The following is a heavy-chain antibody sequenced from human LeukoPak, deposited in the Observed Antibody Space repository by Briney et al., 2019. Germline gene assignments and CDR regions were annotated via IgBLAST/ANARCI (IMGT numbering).Heavy chain of an antibody. Sequence: GGSLRLSCAASGFTFSSYAMSWVRQAPGKGLEWVSAISGSGGSTYYADSVKGRFTISRDNSKNTLYLQMNSLRAEDTAVYYCAKDRDVGGELLPYYFDYWGQGTLVTVSS. CDR1: GFTFSSYA. J-gene: IGHJ4*02. V-gene: IGHV3-23*01. CDR3: AKDRDVGGELLPYYFDY. CDR2: ISGSGGST. D-gene: IGHD1-26*01.